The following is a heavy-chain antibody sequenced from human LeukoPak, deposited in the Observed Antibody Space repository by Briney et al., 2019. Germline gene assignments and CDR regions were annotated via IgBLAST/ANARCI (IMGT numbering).Heavy chain of an antibody. Sequence: GGSLRLSCAASGFTFSSYSMNWVRQAPGKGLEWVSYISSSNTIIHYTDSVKGRFTISRDNAKNSLYLQMNSLRAKDTAVYYCARLTAAAGTVDVIFDYWGQGTLVTVSS. D-gene: IGHD6-13*01. CDR2: ISSSNTII. V-gene: IGHV3-48*04. J-gene: IGHJ4*02. CDR3: ARLTAAAGTVDVIFDY. CDR1: GFTFSSYS.